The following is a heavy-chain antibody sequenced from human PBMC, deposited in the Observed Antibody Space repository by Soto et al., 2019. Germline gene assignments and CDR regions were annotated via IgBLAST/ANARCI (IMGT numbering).Heavy chain of an antibody. CDR1: GFTFSSYS. D-gene: IGHD3-22*01. CDR2: ISSSSSTI. CDR3: ARDRVVVMFYYYGMDV. J-gene: IGHJ6*02. Sequence: EVQLVESGGGLVQPGGSLRLSCAASGFTFSSYSMNWVRQAPGKGLEWVSYISSSSSTIYYADSVKGRFTISRDNAKNSLYLQMNSRRDEDTAVYYCARDRVVVMFYYYGMDVWGQGTTVTVSS. V-gene: IGHV3-48*02.